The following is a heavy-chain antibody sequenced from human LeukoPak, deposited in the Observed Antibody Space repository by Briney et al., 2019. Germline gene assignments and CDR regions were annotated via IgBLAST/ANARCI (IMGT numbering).Heavy chain of an antibody. J-gene: IGHJ6*04. Sequence: PGGSLRLSCAASGFAFSRYWMHWGRQPPGKRLGWVSRINPDGSSTNYADSVKGRFTISRDNAKNTLYLPMTSLRAEDTAVYYCASEWGIVVVPAPTDVWGKGTTVTVSS. D-gene: IGHD2-2*01. V-gene: IGHV3-74*01. CDR1: GFAFSRYW. CDR3: ASEWGIVVVPAPTDV. CDR2: INPDGSST.